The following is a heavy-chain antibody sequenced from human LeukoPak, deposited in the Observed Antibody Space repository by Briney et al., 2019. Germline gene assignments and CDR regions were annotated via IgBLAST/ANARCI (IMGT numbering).Heavy chain of an antibody. V-gene: IGHV3-21*01. J-gene: IGHJ4*02. CDR1: GFTFTSYS. CDR3: ARDAVVGATGFDY. D-gene: IGHD1-26*01. Sequence: GGSLRLSCAASGFTFTSYSMNWVRQAPGKGLEWVSSISGDRTYMYYADSVKGRFTISRDNAKNSLYLQMNSLRAEDTAVYYCARDAVVGATGFDYWGQGTLVTVSS. CDR2: ISGDRTYM.